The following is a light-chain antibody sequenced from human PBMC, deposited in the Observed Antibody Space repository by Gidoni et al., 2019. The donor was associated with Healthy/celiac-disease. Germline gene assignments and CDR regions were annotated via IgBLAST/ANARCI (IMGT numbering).Light chain of an antibody. CDR1: SSNIGAGYD. J-gene: IGLJ3*02. V-gene: IGLV1-40*01. CDR2: GNS. CDR3: QSYDSSLSPDWV. Sequence: QSVLTQPPSVSGAPGPRVTISCTGSSSNIGAGYDVHWYQQLPGTAPKLLIYGNSNRPSGVPDRFSGSKSGTSASLAITGLQAEDEADYYCQSYDSSLSPDWVFGGGTKLTVL.